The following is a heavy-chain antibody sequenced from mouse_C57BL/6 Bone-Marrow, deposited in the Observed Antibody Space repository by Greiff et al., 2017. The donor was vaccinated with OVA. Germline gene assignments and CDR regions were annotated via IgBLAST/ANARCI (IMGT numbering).Heavy chain of an antibody. CDR3: ANCYVDY. J-gene: IGHJ2*01. V-gene: IGHV1-82*01. CDR1: SYAFSSSW. CDR2: IYPGDGDT. Sequence: VKLMESGPELVKPGASVKISCKASSYAFSSSWMNWVKQRPGKGLEWIGRIYPGDGDTNYNGTCKGKATLTADKADSTVYMQIVSLTSEDSAVYFCANCYVDYWGQGTTLTVSS.